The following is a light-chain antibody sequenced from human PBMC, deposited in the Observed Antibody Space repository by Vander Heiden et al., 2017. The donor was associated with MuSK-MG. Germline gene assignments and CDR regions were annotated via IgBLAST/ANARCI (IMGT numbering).Light chain of an antibody. V-gene: IGKV1-16*01. CDR3: QQYYVRPLS. CDR2: GAS. CDR1: QGINSF. J-gene: IGKJ4*01. Sequence: IQMTQSPSSVSASVGDRVTISCRASQGINSFLAWFQQKPGEAPKTLIYGASTLRSGVPSRFSGSGSATEYTLTINSLQADDVGTYYCQQYYVRPLSFGGGTKVEL.